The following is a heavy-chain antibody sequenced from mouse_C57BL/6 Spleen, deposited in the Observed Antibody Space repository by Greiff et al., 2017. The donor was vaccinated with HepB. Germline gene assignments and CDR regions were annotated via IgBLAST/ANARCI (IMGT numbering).Heavy chain of an antibody. J-gene: IGHJ2*01. Sequence: VQLQQPGAELVMPGASVKLSCKASGYTFTSYWMHWVKQRPGQGLEWIGEIDPSDSYTNYNQKFKGKSTLTVDKYSSTAYMQLSSLTSEDSAVYYCAREGSAPTSFSYWGQGTTLTVSS. D-gene: IGHD1-1*02. V-gene: IGHV1-69*01. CDR2: IDPSDSYT. CDR1: GYTFTSYW. CDR3: AREGSAPTSFSY.